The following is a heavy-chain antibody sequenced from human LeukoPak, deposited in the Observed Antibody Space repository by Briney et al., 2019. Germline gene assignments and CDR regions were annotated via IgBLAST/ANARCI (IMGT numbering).Heavy chain of an antibody. CDR3: AGTYYYDSSGYSLFDY. Sequence: SETLSLTCTVSGYSISSGYYWGWIRQPPGKGLEWVGSIYHSGSTYYNPSLKSRVTISIDTSRKQFSLKLNSVTAADTAVYYCAGTYYYDSSGYSLFDYWGQGTPVTVSS. J-gene: IGHJ4*02. D-gene: IGHD3-22*01. CDR2: IYHSGST. V-gene: IGHV4-38-2*02. CDR1: GYSISSGYY.